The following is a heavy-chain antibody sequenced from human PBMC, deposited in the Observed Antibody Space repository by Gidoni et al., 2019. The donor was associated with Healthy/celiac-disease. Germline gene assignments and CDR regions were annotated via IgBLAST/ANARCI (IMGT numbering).Heavy chain of an antibody. D-gene: IGHD2-2*01. CDR3: ARSSSTTSYYYYYYMDV. CDR1: GFTFSSYS. J-gene: IGHJ6*03. V-gene: IGHV3-21*01. CDR2: IRSSSSYI. Sequence: EVQLVESGGGLVKPGGSLRLSCAASGFTFSSYSMNWVRQAPGKGLEWVSSIRSSSSYIYYADSVKGRFTISRDNAKNSLYLQMNSLRAEDTAVYYCARSSSTTSYYYYYYMDVWGKGTTVTVSS.